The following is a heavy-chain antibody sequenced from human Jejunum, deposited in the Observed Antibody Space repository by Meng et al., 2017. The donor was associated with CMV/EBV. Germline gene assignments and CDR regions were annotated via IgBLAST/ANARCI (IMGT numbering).Heavy chain of an antibody. D-gene: IGHD1-26*01. CDR2: IQYTGNNK. Sequence: ASGFTFSHFGMHWVRQAPGKGLEWVAFIQYTGNNKHYVESVKGRFTVSRDSSKNTLYLQMNSLRPEDTAVYYCAKGKWELLSSDSWGHGTLVTVSS. J-gene: IGHJ5*01. V-gene: IGHV3-30*02. CDR3: AKGKWELLSSDS. CDR1: GFTFSHFG.